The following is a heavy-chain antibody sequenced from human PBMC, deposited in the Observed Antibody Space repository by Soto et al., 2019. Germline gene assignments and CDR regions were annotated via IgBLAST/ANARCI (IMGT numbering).Heavy chain of an antibody. CDR1: GYTFTGYY. D-gene: IGHD3-22*01. V-gene: IGHV1-2*04. Sequence: ASVKVSCKASGYTFTGYYMHLVRQAPGQGLEWMGWINPNSGGTNYAQKFQGWVTMTRDTSISTAYMELSRLRSDDTAVYYCARHGYYYDSSGEFDYWGQGTLVTVSS. CDR2: INPNSGGT. CDR3: ARHGYYYDSSGEFDY. J-gene: IGHJ4*02.